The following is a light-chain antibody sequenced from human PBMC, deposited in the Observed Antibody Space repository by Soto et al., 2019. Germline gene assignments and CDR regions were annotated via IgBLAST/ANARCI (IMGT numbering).Light chain of an antibody. CDR3: AAWDDSLSGQV. CDR1: SSNIGSNY. V-gene: IGLV1-47*01. Sequence: QLVLTQPPSASGTPGQRVTISCSGSSSNIGSNYVYWYQQLPGTAPKLLIYRNNQRPSGVPDRFSGSKSGTSASLAISGLRSEDEADYYCAAWDDSLSGQVFGGGTKVTVL. J-gene: IGLJ3*02. CDR2: RNN.